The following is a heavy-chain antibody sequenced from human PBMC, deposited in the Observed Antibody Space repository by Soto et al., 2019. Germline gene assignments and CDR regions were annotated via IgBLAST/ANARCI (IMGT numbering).Heavy chain of an antibody. CDR2: ISYDGSNK. J-gene: IGHJ4*02. Sequence: VQLLESGGGVVQPGRSLRLSCAASGFTFSSYAMHWVRQAPGKGLEWVAVISYDGSNKYYADSVKGRFTISRDNSKNTLYLQMNSLRAEDTAVYYCARGLLEDIVVVVAATEDFDYWGQGTLVTVSS. D-gene: IGHD2-15*01. CDR1: GFTFSSYA. V-gene: IGHV3-30-3*01. CDR3: ARGLLEDIVVVVAATEDFDY.